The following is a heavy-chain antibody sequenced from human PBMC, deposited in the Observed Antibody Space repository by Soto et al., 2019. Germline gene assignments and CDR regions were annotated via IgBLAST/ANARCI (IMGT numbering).Heavy chain of an antibody. J-gene: IGHJ1*01. CDR2: IYFGGST. CDR1: GGSISSSTYY. CDR3: ARRGGPADF. D-gene: IGHD2-15*01. V-gene: IGHV4-39*01. Sequence: QLQLQESGPGLVKPSETLSLTCTVSGGSISSSTYYWGWIRQPPGKWLEWIGSIYFGGSTYYNPSLKCRVTIAVDTSKSQFSLKLSSVTAADTAVYYCARRGGPADFWGQGTLVTVSS.